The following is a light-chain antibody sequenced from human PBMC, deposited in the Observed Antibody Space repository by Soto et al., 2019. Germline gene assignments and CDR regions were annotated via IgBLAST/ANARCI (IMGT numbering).Light chain of an antibody. V-gene: IGLV2-11*01. CDR3: TSYTSRITYV. CDR2: DVS. J-gene: IGLJ1*01. CDR1: SSDVGTYDF. Sequence: QSVLTQPRCVSGSPGQSVTISCTGTSSDVGTYDFVSWYQQHPGKAPRLMIFDVSERPSGVPDRFSGSKSGNTAPLTISGLQAEDEADYHCTSYTSRITYVFGTGTKVTVL.